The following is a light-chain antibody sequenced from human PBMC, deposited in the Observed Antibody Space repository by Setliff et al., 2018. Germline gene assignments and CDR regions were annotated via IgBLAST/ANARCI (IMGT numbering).Light chain of an antibody. CDR3: SSYAGSNTPYV. V-gene: IGLV2-11*01. CDR1: SSDVGGYNY. Sequence: QSVLTQPRSVSGSPGQSVTISCTGTSSDVGGYNYVSWYQQHPGKAPKVMIYEVSERPPGVPDRFSGSKSGNTASLTVSGLQAEDEADYYCSSYAGSNTPYVFGTGTKVTVL. J-gene: IGLJ1*01. CDR2: EVS.